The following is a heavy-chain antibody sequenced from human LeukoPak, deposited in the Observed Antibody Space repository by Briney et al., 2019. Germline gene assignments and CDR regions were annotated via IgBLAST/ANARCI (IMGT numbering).Heavy chain of an antibody. CDR1: GFTFSSYA. Sequence: GGSLRLSCAASGFTFSSYAMHWVRQAPGKGLEWVAVISYDGSNKYYADSVKGRFTISRDNSKNTLYLQMNSLRAEDTAVYYCARDLVVVAASYWGQGTLVTVSS. D-gene: IGHD2-15*01. V-gene: IGHV3-30*04. CDR2: ISYDGSNK. J-gene: IGHJ4*02. CDR3: ARDLVVVAASY.